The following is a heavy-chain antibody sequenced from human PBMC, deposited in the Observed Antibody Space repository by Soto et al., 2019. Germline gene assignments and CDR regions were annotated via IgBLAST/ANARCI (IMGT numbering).Heavy chain of an antibody. Sequence: PSETLSLTCDVSGYSITSGYYWGWVRQPPGKGLEWIGCFYYGGSTFYNPSLKSRVTISVDASKNNFSLRLTSVTAADTAVYFCARAAYCNSASCYRLDYWGQGTLVTVSS. D-gene: IGHD2-2*02. CDR2: FYYGGST. CDR1: GYSITSGYY. CDR3: ARAAYCNSASCYRLDY. V-gene: IGHV4-38-2*01. J-gene: IGHJ4*02.